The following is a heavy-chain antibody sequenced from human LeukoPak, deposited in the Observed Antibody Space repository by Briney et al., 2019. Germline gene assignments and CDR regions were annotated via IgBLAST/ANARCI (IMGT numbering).Heavy chain of an antibody. CDR1: GGSISSSSYY. CDR3: ARTVLPSDKRFDP. V-gene: IGHV4-39*01. CDR2: IYYSGST. Sequence: SETLSLTCTVSGGSISSSSYYWGWIRQPPGKGLEWIGSIYYSGSTYYNPSLKSRVTISVDTSKNQFSLKLSSVTAADTAVYYCARTVLPSDKRFDPWGQGTLVTVSS. J-gene: IGHJ5*02. D-gene: IGHD3-10*01.